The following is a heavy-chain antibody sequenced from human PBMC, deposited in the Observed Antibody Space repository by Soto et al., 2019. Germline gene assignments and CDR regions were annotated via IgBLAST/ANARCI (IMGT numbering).Heavy chain of an antibody. CDR1: GDSVSSTSAA. D-gene: IGHD6-19*01. CDR2: TYYRSKWYN. Sequence: SQTLSLTCAISGDSVSSTSAAWNWIRQSPSRGLEWLGRTYYRSKWYNDYAVSVKSRITINPDTSKNQFSLQLNSVTPEDTAVYYCARVLCHSSGCFWNYYGMDVWGQGTTVTVSS. J-gene: IGHJ6*02. CDR3: ARVLCHSSGCFWNYYGMDV. V-gene: IGHV6-1*01.